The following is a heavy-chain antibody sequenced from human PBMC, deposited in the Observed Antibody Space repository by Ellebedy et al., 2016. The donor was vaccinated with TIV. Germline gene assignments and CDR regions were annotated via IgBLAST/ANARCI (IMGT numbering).Heavy chain of an antibody. V-gene: IGHV1-24*01. CDR2: FDPEDGET. J-gene: IGHJ3*02. Sequence: ASVKVSCKVSGYTLTELSMHWVRQAPGKGLEWMGGFDPEDGETIYAQKFQGRVTMTRDTSISTAYMELSRLRSDDTAVYYCARDNSGYEGTAFDIWGQGTMVTVSS. CDR3: ARDNSGYEGTAFDI. D-gene: IGHD5-12*01. CDR1: GYTLTELS.